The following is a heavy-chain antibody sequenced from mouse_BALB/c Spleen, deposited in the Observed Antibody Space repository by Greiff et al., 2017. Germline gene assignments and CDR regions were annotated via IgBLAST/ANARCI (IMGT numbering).Heavy chain of an antibody. Sequence: EVKLQGSGGGLVRPKGSLKLSCAASGFTFNTYAMNWVRKAPGKGLEWVARIRSKSNNYATYYADSVKDRFTISRDDSQSMLYLQMNNLKTEDTAMYYCVRHDGNYYAMDYWGQGTSVTVSS. CDR2: IRSKSNNYAT. V-gene: IGHV10-1*02. D-gene: IGHD2-1*01. CDR3: VRHDGNYYAMDY. J-gene: IGHJ4*01. CDR1: GFTFNTYA.